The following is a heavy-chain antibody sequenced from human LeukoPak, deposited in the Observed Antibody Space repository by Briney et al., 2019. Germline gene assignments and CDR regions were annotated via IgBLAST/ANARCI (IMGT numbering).Heavy chain of an antibody. CDR3: ASGSGSYLDYFDY. Sequence: GGSLRLSCAASGFTFSSYSMNWVRQAPGKGLEWVSYISSSSSTIYYADSVKGRFTISRDNAKNSLYLQMNSLRAEDTAVYYRASGSGSYLDYFDYWGQGTLVTVSS. V-gene: IGHV3-48*01. CDR1: GFTFSSYS. J-gene: IGHJ4*02. CDR2: ISSSSSTI. D-gene: IGHD3-10*01.